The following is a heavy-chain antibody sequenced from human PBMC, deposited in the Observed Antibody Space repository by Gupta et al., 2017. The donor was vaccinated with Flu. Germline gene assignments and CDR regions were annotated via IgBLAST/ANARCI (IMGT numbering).Heavy chain of an antibody. Sequence: QLQLQESGPGLVKPSETLSLTCILPGGPIHRNPYYWGWIRQPPGKGLEWIGSIYYSGNTYYNPSLKSRVTISVDTAKNQFSLKLSSVTAADTAVYYCARHFVGYCSGGTCYDENDYWGQGPLVTVSS. V-gene: IGHV4-39*01. CDR3: ARHFVGYCSGGTCYDENDY. CDR1: GGPIHRNPYY. D-gene: IGHD2-15*01. CDR2: IYYSGNT. J-gene: IGHJ4*02.